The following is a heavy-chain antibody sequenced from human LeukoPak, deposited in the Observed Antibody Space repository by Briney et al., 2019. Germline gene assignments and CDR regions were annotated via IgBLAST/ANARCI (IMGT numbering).Heavy chain of an antibody. J-gene: IGHJ4*02. V-gene: IGHV4-59*01. CDR2: VYYSGST. CDR1: GVSISSYY. D-gene: IGHD1-26*01. Sequence: SETLSLTCTVSGVSISSYYWTWIRQPPGKGLEWIGYVYYSGSTNYNPSLKSRVTMSVDMSKNQFSLNLSSVTAADTAVYYCARAPWELLTGGGYYFDYWGQGTLVTVSS. CDR3: ARAPWELLTGGGYYFDY.